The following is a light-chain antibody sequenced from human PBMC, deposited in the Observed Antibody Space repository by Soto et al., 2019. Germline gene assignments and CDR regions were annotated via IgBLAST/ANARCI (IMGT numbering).Light chain of an antibody. V-gene: IGLV2-14*01. CDR1: SSEVGGYNY. Sequence: QSALTQPASVSGSPGQSITISCTGTSSEVGGYNYVSWYQQYPGKAHKLMIYDVSNRPSGVSNRFSGSKSGNTASLTISGLQAEDEADYYCSSYTISNTLVFGSGTKVTVL. CDR3: SSYTISNTLV. J-gene: IGLJ1*01. CDR2: DVS.